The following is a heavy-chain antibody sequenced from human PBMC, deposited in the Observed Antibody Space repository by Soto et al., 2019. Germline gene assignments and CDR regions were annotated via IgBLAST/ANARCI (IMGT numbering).Heavy chain of an antibody. Sequence: PGGSLRLSCAASGFTFSSYGMHWVRQAPGKGLEWVAVISYDGSNKYYADSVKGRFTISRDNSKNTLYLQMNSLRAEDTAVYYCAKEPYGYSSYNWFDPWGQGTLVTVSS. CDR1: GFTFSSYG. J-gene: IGHJ5*02. V-gene: IGHV3-30*18. CDR3: AKEPYGYSSYNWFDP. D-gene: IGHD5-18*01. CDR2: ISYDGSNK.